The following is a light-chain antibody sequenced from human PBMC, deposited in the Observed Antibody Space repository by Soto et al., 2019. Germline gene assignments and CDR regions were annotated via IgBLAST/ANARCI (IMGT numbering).Light chain of an antibody. J-gene: IGKJ3*01. Sequence: EIVLTQSPATLSLSPGERATLSCRASQSVSSYLAWYQQKPGQAPRLLIYGTSNRATGIPARFSGSGSGTDFTLTISRLEPEDFAVYYCQQRSNWPLLTFGPGTKVDIK. V-gene: IGKV3-11*01. CDR1: QSVSSY. CDR3: QQRSNWPLLT. CDR2: GTS.